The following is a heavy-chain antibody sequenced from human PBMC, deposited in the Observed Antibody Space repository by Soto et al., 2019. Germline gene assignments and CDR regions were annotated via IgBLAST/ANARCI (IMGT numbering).Heavy chain of an antibody. V-gene: IGHV3-7*01. CDR2: IKPDGSAT. D-gene: IGHD2-21*02. J-gene: IGHJ4*02. Sequence: EVQLVESGGGLVQPGGSLRLSCAVSGFTFGSYWMNWVRLIPGKGLEWVASIKPDGSATYFVDSVKGRFPISRDNAKNPLYLQMNSLRVESTSVYYCTRAGYCGPGCYYYFDYWGQGTLVTVSS. CDR3: TRAGYCGPGCYYYFDY. CDR1: GFTFGSYW.